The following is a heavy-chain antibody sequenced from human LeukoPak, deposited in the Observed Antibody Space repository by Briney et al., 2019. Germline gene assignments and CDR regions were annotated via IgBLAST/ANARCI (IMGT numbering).Heavy chain of an antibody. CDR3: AREIQLSYQETYFDY. Sequence: GGSLRLSCAASGFTFSNCAMRWVRQAPGKGLEWVADIKQDGSEKYYVDSVKGRFTISRDNAKNSLYLQMNSLRAEDTAVYYCAREIQLSYQETYFDYWGQGTLVTVSS. V-gene: IGHV3-7*01. D-gene: IGHD5-18*01. J-gene: IGHJ4*02. CDR1: GFTFSNCA. CDR2: IKQDGSEK.